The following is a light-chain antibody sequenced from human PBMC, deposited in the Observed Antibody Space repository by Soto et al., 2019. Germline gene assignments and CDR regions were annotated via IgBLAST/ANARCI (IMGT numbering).Light chain of an antibody. Sequence: EIVLTQSPGTLSLSPGERATLSCRASQSVSSSYSAWYQQKPGQAPRLLIYGASSRATGIPDRFSGSGSGTDFTLTISRLEPEDFALYYCQQYGSSPMYTFGQGTKLDIK. CDR3: QQYGSSPMYT. V-gene: IGKV3-20*01. J-gene: IGKJ2*01. CDR2: GAS. CDR1: QSVSSSY.